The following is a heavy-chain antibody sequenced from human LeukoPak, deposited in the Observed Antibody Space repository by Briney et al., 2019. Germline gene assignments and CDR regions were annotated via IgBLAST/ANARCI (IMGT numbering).Heavy chain of an antibody. CDR2: ISYDGSEK. CDR3: ARDFSGDYYFDY. V-gene: IGHV3-33*01. CDR1: GYTSSANG. D-gene: IGHD7-27*01. Sequence: GRSLRLSCAASGYTSSANGMHWIRQAPGKGMEGVGMISYDGSEKYYGDSVKGRFTISRDDSKSTLFLQMNSLRAEDTAVYYCARDFSGDYYFDYWGQGTLVTVSS. J-gene: IGHJ4*02.